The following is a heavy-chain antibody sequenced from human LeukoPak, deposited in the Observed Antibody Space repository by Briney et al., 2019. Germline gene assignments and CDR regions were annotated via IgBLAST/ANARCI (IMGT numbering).Heavy chain of an antibody. V-gene: IGHV3-74*01. Sequence: GGSLRLSCAASGFTFSTYCMHWVRQAPGKGPMWVSRICPDGTVTNYADSVKARFIISRDNARNTVYLQMNSLRVEDTAVYYCVRDFRSADYWGQGTLITVSS. CDR2: ICPDGTVT. CDR3: VRDFRSADY. J-gene: IGHJ4*02. CDR1: GFTFSTYC.